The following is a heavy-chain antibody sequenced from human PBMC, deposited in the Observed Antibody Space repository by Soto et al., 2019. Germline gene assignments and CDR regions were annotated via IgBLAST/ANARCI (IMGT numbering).Heavy chain of an antibody. V-gene: IGHV3-7*01. D-gene: IGHD3-10*01. CDR2: IKPDGSTT. Sequence: VGSLILSCSASVFTLSNYLLAWFLQTPGKGLEFVVNIKPDGSTTNYMDSVKGRFSISRDNARNSLYLQMNSLRVEDTAVYYCGTDRWGGAFDTWGQRTTVTVSS. J-gene: IGHJ3*02. CDR3: GTDRWGGAFDT. CDR1: VFTLSNYL.